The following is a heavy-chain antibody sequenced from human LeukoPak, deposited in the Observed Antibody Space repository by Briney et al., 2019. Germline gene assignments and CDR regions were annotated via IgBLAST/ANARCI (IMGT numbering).Heavy chain of an antibody. V-gene: IGHV4-4*07. D-gene: IGHD4-17*01. J-gene: IGHJ5*02. CDR3: ARDKTGDYGDLNWFDP. Sequence: SETLSLTCTVSGGSISSYYWSWMWQPAGKGVEWIGRIYSSGSTKYNPSLKSRVTMSVHTSKNQFSLKLSSVAAAETAVYYCARDKTGDYGDLNWFDPGGQGTLVTVS. CDR2: IYSSGST. CDR1: GGSISSYY.